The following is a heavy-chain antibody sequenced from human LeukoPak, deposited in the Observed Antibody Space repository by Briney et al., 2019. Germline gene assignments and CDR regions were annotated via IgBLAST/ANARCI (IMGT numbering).Heavy chain of an antibody. CDR2: ISGSGGST. D-gene: IGHD3-22*01. Sequence: GGSLRLSCAASGFTFSSYAMSWVRQAPGKGLEWVSAISGSGGSTYYADSVKGRFTISRDNSKNTLYLQMNSLRAEDTAVYYCAKDDGSGYYYLPGDYWGQGTLVTVSS. CDR1: GFTFSSYA. CDR3: AKDDGSGYYYLPGDY. J-gene: IGHJ4*02. V-gene: IGHV3-23*01.